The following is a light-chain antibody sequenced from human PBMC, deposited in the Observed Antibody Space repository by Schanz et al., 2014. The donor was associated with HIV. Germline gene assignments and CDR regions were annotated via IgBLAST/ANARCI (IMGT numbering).Light chain of an antibody. CDR2: GAS. V-gene: IGKV3-20*01. CDR3: QQYGSSRWT. J-gene: IGKJ1*01. Sequence: EVVLTQSPVTLSMSPGERATLSCRASQSVTSNLAWYQQRPGQAPRLLIYGASSRATGIPDRFSGSGSGTDFTLTINSLEPEDFAIYYCQQYGSSRWTFGQGTKVVIK. CDR1: QSVTSN.